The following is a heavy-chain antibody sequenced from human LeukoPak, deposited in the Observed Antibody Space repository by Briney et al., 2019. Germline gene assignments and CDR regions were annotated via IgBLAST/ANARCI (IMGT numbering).Heavy chain of an antibody. CDR2: ISGSGDNT. Sequence: GGSLRLSCAASGFTFSNYAISWVRQAPGKGLEWVSDISGSGDNTYYADSVKGRFTISRDSSNNTLYLQMNNLRPEDTAVYYCAKESYYDVWKDHYRSHFDYWGQGTLVTVSS. CDR3: AKESYYDVWKDHYRSHFDY. CDR1: GFTFSNYA. V-gene: IGHV3-23*01. J-gene: IGHJ4*02. D-gene: IGHD3-3*01.